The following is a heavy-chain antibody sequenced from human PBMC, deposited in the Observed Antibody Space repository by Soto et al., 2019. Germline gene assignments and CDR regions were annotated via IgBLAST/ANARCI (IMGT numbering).Heavy chain of an antibody. CDR1: GYSFTSYW. Sequence: PGEALKISCKGSGYSFTSYWIGWVRQMPGKGLEWMGIIYPGDSDTRYSPSFQGQVTISADKSISTAYLQWSSLKASGTAMYYCARTGMYYDFWSGYYIDYYYGMDVWGQGTTVTVSS. V-gene: IGHV5-51*01. J-gene: IGHJ6*02. CDR2: IYPGDSDT. D-gene: IGHD3-3*01. CDR3: ARTGMYYDFWSGYYIDYYYGMDV.